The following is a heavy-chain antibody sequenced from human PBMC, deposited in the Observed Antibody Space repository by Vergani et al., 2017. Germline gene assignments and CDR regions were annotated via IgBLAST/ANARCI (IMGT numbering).Heavy chain of an antibody. V-gene: IGHV4-61*02. J-gene: IGHJ5*02. CDR3: ARDSWTSELRGVYWFDT. CDR2: IHSSGTT. Sequence: QVQLHESGPGLVKPSQTLSLTCTVSGGSITSGSFYWSWIRQPAGKGLEWIGRIHSSGTTNYNPSLKSRVTLSVDTSKNQLSLRMTSVTAAGTAVYYCARDSWTSELRGVYWFDTWGQGTLVSVSS. D-gene: IGHD3-10*01. CDR1: GGSITSGSFY.